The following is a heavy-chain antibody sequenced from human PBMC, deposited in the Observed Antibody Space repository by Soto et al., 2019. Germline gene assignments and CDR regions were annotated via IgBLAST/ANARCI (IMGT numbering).Heavy chain of an antibody. CDR1: GFTFSSYA. CDR3: AKGGVSTSCYGCYYYYGMDV. J-gene: IGHJ6*02. D-gene: IGHD2-2*01. Sequence: GGSLSLSYAASGFTFSSYAMSWVRQAPGKGLEWVSAISGSGGSTYYADSVKGRFTISRDNSKNTLYLQMNSLRAEDTAVYYCAKGGVSTSCYGCYYYYGMDVWGQGTTVTVSS. V-gene: IGHV3-23*01. CDR2: ISGSGGST.